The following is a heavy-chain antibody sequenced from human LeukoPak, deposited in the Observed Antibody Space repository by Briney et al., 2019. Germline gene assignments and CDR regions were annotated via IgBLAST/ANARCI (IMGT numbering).Heavy chain of an antibody. Sequence: ASVKVSCKASGYTFTSYYMHWVRQAPGQALEWMGIINPSGGSTSYAQKFQGRVTMTRDTSTSTVYMELSSLRSEDTAVYYCARDLLRFLEWLPTYYYYGMDVWGQGTTVTVSS. CDR2: INPSGGST. CDR3: ARDLLRFLEWLPTYYYYGMDV. J-gene: IGHJ6*02. CDR1: GYTFTSYY. V-gene: IGHV1-46*01. D-gene: IGHD3-3*01.